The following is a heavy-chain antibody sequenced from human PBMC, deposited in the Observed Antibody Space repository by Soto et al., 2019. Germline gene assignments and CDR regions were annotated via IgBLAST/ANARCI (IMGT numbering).Heavy chain of an antibody. V-gene: IGHV3-21*01. Sequence: GGSLRLYCAASGFTFSSYSMNWVRQAPGKGLEWVSSISSSSSYIYYADSVKGRFTISRDNAKNSLYLQMNSLRAEDTAVYYCARDPSTRSFYSGSYFDYWGQGTLVTVSS. J-gene: IGHJ4*02. CDR1: GFTFSSYS. CDR3: ARDPSTRSFYSGSYFDY. D-gene: IGHD1-26*01. CDR2: ISSSSSYI.